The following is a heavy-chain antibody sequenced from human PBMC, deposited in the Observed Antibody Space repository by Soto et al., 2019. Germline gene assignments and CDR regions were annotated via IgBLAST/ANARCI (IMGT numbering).Heavy chain of an antibody. CDR2: IIPIFGTA. CDR3: VCGSYYVGSVDY. Sequence: SVKVSCKASGGTFSSYAISWVRQAPGQGLEWMGGIIPIFGTANYAQKFQGRVTITADESTSTAYMELSSLRSEDTAVYYCVCGSYYVGSVDYWGQGTLVTVSS. V-gene: IGHV1-69*13. J-gene: IGHJ4*02. CDR1: GGTFSSYA. D-gene: IGHD1-26*01.